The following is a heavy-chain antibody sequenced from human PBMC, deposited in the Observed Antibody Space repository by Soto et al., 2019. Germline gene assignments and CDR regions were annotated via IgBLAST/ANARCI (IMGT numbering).Heavy chain of an antibody. V-gene: IGHV1-18*04. J-gene: IGHJ5*02. CDR1: ASTFTGYT. D-gene: IGHD4-17*01. CDR2: ISTFNGNT. Sequence: QVHLVQSGTEVKEPGASVKVSCKASASTFTGYTINWVRQAPGQGLEWMGWISTFNGNTKYAGNCEGRVTMTTNTSTTTAYMELTSLTFDATAVYFCAGRPVTSGRWFGPWGQGTLVSVSS. CDR3: AGRPVTSGRWFGP.